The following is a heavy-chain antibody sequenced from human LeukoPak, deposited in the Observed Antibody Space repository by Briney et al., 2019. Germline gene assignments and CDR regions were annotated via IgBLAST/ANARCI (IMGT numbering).Heavy chain of an antibody. CDR3: AREGPHYDFWSGYQEYYYYMDV. J-gene: IGHJ6*03. V-gene: IGHV3-11*04. CDR1: GFTFDDYG. Sequence: PGGSLRLSCAASGFTFDDYGMSWVRQAPGKGLEWVSYISSSGSTIYYADSVKGRFTISRDNAKNSLYLQMNSLRAEDTAVYYCAREGPHYDFWSGYQEYYYYMDVWGKGTTVTVSS. CDR2: ISSSGSTI. D-gene: IGHD3-3*01.